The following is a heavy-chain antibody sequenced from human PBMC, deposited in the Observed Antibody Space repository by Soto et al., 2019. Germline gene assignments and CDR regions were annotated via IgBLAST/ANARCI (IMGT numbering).Heavy chain of an antibody. Sequence: GGSLRLSCAASGLTFSSYGMHWVRQAPGKGLEWVAVIWYDGSNKYYADSVKGRFTISRDNSKNTLYLQMNSLRAEDTAVYYCARGLNYGSGSSGYWGQGTLVTVSS. CDR1: GLTFSSYG. CDR3: ARGLNYGSGSSGY. J-gene: IGHJ4*02. CDR2: IWYDGSNK. D-gene: IGHD3-10*01. V-gene: IGHV3-33*01.